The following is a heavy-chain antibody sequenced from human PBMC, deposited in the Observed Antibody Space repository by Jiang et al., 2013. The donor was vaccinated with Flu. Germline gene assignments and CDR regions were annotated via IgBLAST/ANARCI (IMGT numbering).Heavy chain of an antibody. J-gene: IGHJ4*02. V-gene: IGHV4/OR15-8*01. CDR2: P. CDR3: ARDGDSDYHGVATPFDI. Sequence: PNYNPSFKSRVTISVDKSGNHFSLNLTSVTAADTAMYYCARDGDSDYHGVATPFDIWGRGILVTVSS. D-gene: IGHD5-12*01.